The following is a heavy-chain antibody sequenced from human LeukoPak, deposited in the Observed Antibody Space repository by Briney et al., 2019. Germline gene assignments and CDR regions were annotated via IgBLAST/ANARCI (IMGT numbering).Heavy chain of an antibody. J-gene: IGHJ4*02. CDR3: ARGPIDGQTFDY. CDR2: IYSGGSI. V-gene: IGHV3-53*01. Sequence: GSLRLSCAASGFTVSGNYMSWVRQAPGKGLEWVSIIYSGGSIYSTDSVKGRFTISRDNSKNTLYLQMNSLRAEDTAVYYCARGPIDGQTFDYWGQGTLVTVSS. D-gene: IGHD1-26*01. CDR1: GFTVSGNY.